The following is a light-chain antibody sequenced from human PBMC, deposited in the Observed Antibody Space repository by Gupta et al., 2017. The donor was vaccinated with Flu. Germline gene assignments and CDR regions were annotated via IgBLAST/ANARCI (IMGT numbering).Light chain of an antibody. Sequence: ELAMMQSPATLSVSPGERVIIPCTASQCIKTNLAWYQQKAGQGPRLLIYGASTRVGGTPDKFSGSGSGTDFTLTISSLQSEDVAVYYCQQFDNWTPLTFGGGTKVEVK. CDR3: QQFDNWTPLT. V-gene: IGKV3D-15*01. CDR1: QCIKTN. J-gene: IGKJ4*01. CDR2: GAS.